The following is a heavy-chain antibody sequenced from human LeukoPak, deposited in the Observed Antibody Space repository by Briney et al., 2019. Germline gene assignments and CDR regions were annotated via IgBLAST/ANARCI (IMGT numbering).Heavy chain of an antibody. CDR1: GFTFSSYS. CDR2: ISSSSSYI. V-gene: IGHV3-21*01. D-gene: IGHD1-26*01. Sequence: GGSLRLSCAASGFTFSSYSMNWVRQAPGKGLEWVSSISSSSSYIYYADSVKGRFTISRDNAKNSLYLQMNSLRAEDTAVYYCARVRPGVLLRSSLDYWGQGTLVTVSS. J-gene: IGHJ4*02. CDR3: ARVRPGVLLRSSLDY.